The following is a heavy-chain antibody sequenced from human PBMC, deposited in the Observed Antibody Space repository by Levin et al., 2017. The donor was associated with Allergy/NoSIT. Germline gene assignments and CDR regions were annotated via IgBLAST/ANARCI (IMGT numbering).Heavy chain of an antibody. CDR2: INHSGST. J-gene: IGHJ4*02. CDR1: GGSFSGYY. D-gene: IGHD3-10*01. CDR3: ARGLWSSSYYGSGSYYSY. V-gene: IGHV4-34*01. Sequence: SETLSLTCAVYGGSFSGYYWSWIRQPPGKGLEWIGEINHSGSTNYNPSLKSRVTISVDTSKNQFSLKLSSVTAADTAVYYCARGLWSSSYYGSGSYYSYWGQGTLVTVSS.